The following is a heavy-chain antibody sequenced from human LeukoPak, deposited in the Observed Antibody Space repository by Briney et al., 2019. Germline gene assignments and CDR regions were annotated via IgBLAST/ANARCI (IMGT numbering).Heavy chain of an antibody. CDR1: GYTFTSYG. CDR2: ISAYNGNT. V-gene: IGHV1-18*01. Sequence: ASVKVSCKASGYTFTSYGISWVRQAPGQGLEWMGWISAYNGNTNYAQKLQGRVTMTTDTSTSTAYMELRSLRSDDTAVYYCAREGISDGDYGAFDIWGQGTMVTVSS. D-gene: IGHD4-17*01. J-gene: IGHJ3*02. CDR3: AREGISDGDYGAFDI.